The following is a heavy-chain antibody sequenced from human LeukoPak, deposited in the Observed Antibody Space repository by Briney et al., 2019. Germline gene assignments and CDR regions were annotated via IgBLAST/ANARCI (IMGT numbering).Heavy chain of an antibody. CDR2: ISGSGGST. CDR1: GFTFSSYA. CDR3: AKDKREEQLVPHY. Sequence: GGSLRLPCAASGFTFSSYAMSWVRQAPGKGLEWVSAISGSGGSTYYADSVKGRFTISRDNSKNTLYLQMNSLRAEDTAVYYCAKDKREEQLVPHYWGQGTLVTVSS. V-gene: IGHV3-23*01. D-gene: IGHD6-6*01. J-gene: IGHJ4*02.